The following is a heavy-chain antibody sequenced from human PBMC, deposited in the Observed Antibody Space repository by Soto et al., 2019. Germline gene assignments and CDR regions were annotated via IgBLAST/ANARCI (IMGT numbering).Heavy chain of an antibody. CDR2: ISYDGSNK. J-gene: IGHJ5*02. D-gene: IGHD1-7*01. CDR3: AKGGNWNYLPNWFDP. V-gene: IGHV3-30*18. CDR1: GFTFSSYG. Sequence: PGGSLRLSCAASGFTFSSYGMHWVRQAPGKGLEWVAVISYDGSNKYYADSVKGRFTISRDNSKNTLYLQMNSLRAEDTAVYYCAKGGNWNYLPNWFDPWGQGTLVTVSS.